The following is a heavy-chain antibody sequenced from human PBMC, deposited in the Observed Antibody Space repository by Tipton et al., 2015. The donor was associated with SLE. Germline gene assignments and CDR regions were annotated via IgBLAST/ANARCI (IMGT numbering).Heavy chain of an antibody. Sequence: TLSLTCTVSGYSISSGYYWGWIRQPPGKGLEWIGSFYHRGSTYYNPSLKSRATISVDTSKNQFSLKLRLVTAADTAVYYCAGRRSEAGLFANRGWFDPWGQGTLVTVSS. CDR3: AGRRSEAGLFANRGWFDP. CDR2: FYHRGST. D-gene: IGHD1-14*01. V-gene: IGHV4-38-2*02. J-gene: IGHJ5*02. CDR1: GYSISSGYY.